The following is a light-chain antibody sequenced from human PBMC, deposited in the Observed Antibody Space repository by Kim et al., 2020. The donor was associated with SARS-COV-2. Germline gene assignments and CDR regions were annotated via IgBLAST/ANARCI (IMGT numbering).Light chain of an antibody. J-gene: IGKJ5*01. Sequence: ASVGDRLTITCQASQDINSFINWYQQTPGKAPKLLMYDASNLETGVPSRFSGSGSGTHFTFTISSLQPEDIATYYCQQHDNLPITFGQGTRLEIK. CDR1: QDINSF. CDR3: QQHDNLPIT. CDR2: DAS. V-gene: IGKV1-33*01.